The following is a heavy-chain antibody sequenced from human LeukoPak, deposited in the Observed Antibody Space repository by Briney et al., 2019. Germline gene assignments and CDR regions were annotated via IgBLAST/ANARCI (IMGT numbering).Heavy chain of an antibody. CDR2: ISASSGYI. J-gene: IGHJ4*02. D-gene: IGHD3-10*01. Sequence: GGSLRLSCAASGFTFSSYSMNWVRQAPGKGLEWVSSISASSGYIYYADSMKGRFTISRDNAENSLHLQMNSLRAEDTALYYCARESLYSGSASSDLDYWGQGTLVTVSS. CDR3: ARESLYSGSASSDLDY. V-gene: IGHV3-21*01. CDR1: GFTFSSYS.